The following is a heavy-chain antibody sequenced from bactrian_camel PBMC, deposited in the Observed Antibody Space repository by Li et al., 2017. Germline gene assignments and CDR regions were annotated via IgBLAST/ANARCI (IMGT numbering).Heavy chain of an antibody. V-gene: IGHV3S40*01. CDR2: ITGGITST. J-gene: IGHJ4*01. Sequence: VQLVESGGGLVQPGGSLRLSCAASGFTFSTYDMSWVRQAPGKGLEWVSRITGGITSTYYAGSVKGRFTISRDNTKNILYLQMNSLKSEDTALYYCAKDLFTDYARWGQGTQVTVS. CDR1: GFTFSTYD. D-gene: IGHD4*01. CDR3: AKDLFTDYAR.